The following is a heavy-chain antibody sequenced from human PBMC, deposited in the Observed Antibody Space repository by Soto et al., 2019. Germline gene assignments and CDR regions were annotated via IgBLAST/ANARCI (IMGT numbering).Heavy chain of an antibody. CDR1: GFTFSSYA. D-gene: IGHD6-13*01. Sequence: EAQLLESGGGLVQPGGSLRLSCAASGFTFSSYAMSWVRQAPGKGLEWVSAISGSGGSTYYADSVKGRFTISGDNSKNPRSLQMNSLRAEDTAVYYCTSAARVYYYYGMDVWGQGTTGTVSS. J-gene: IGHJ6*02. V-gene: IGHV3-23*01. CDR3: TSAARVYYYYGMDV. CDR2: ISGSGGST.